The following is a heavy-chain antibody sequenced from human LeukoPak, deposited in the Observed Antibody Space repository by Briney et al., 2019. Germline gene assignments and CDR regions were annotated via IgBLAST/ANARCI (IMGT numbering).Heavy chain of an antibody. CDR2: IYYSGCT. J-gene: IGHJ4*02. D-gene: IGHD3-9*01. Sequence: NPSQTLSLTCTVSGGSISSGGYYWSWIRQHPGKGLEWIGYIYYSGCTYYNPSLKSRVTISIDTSKNQFSLKLSSVTAADTAVYYCARGIRYFDWFLSHFDYWGQGTLVTVSS. CDR1: GGSISSGGYY. V-gene: IGHV4-31*03. CDR3: ARGIRYFDWFLSHFDY.